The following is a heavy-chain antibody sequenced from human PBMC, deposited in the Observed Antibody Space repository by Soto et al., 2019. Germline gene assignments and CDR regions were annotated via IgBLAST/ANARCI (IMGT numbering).Heavy chain of an antibody. D-gene: IGHD3-22*01. V-gene: IGHV3-23*01. CDR3: AKVPGYYDSSGYFDY. CDR1: GFTFSSYA. J-gene: IGHJ4*02. CDR2: ISGSGGST. Sequence: GGSLRLSCAASGFTFSSYAMSWVRQAPGKGLEWVSAISGSGGSTYYADSVKGRFTISRDNSKNTLYLQMNSLRAEDTAVYYCAKVPGYYDSSGYFDYWGQGTLVTVSS.